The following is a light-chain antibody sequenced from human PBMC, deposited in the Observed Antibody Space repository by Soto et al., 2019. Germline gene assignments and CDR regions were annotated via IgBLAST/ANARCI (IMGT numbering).Light chain of an antibody. CDR1: SSNIGAGYE. CDR3: QSYDSSLSGYVV. CDR2: GSS. J-gene: IGLJ2*01. Sequence: QPVVTQPPSVSGAPGQGVTISCTGSSSNIGAGYEVHWYQQLPGTAPKLLIYGSSKRPSGVPDRFSGSKSGTSASLAITGLQAEDEADYYCQSYDSSLSGYVVFGGGTKLTVL. V-gene: IGLV1-40*01.